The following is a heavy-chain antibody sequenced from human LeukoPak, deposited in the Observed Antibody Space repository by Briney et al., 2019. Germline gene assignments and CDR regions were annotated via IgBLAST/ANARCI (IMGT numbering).Heavy chain of an antibody. V-gene: IGHV3-48*04. CDR1: GFTFNNYS. CDR2: ISGGGSSI. Sequence: GGSLRLSCVASGFTFNNYSMNWVRQAPGKGLEWVSYISGGGSSIYYADSVKGRFTISRDNAKNSLYLQMNSLRAEDTAVYYCAREPYYDSSGYCLDYWGQGTLVTVSS. D-gene: IGHD3-22*01. J-gene: IGHJ4*02. CDR3: AREPYYDSSGYCLDY.